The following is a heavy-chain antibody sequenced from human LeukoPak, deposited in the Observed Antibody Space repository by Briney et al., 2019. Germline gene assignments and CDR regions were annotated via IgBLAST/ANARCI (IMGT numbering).Heavy chain of an antibody. Sequence: GGSLRLSCAASGFTFGNSWVHWVRQAPGKGLVWVSSISASGDSTNYTDSVKGRFLMLRDNSKDTNTLYLHMGSLRAEDTAVYYCAKTTTGYSSGRYPGWPVDYWGQGTLVTVSS. CDR2: ISASGDST. D-gene: IGHD6-19*01. CDR3: AKTTTGYSSGRYPGWPVDY. CDR1: GFTFGNSW. V-gene: IGHV3-23*01. J-gene: IGHJ4*02.